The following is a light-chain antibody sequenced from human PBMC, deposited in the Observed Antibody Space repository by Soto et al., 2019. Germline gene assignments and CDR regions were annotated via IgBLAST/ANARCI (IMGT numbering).Light chain of an antibody. CDR3: HQFGSSPPAFT. V-gene: IGKV3-20*01. Sequence: ESMLTQSPGTLSLSPGDRATLSCRASQSVSTRYLAWYQQKPGQAPRLLIYGASIRATGIPDRFSGSGSGTDFTRTISRLEPEDFAVYYCHQFGSSPPAFTFGQGTKLEI. CDR1: QSVSTRY. J-gene: IGKJ2*01. CDR2: GAS.